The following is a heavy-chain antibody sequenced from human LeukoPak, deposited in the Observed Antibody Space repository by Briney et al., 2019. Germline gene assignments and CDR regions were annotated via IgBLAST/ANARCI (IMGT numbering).Heavy chain of an antibody. D-gene: IGHD2-15*01. CDR3: ARGVGYCSGGSCYSFDY. CDR1: GGSFSGYY. V-gene: IGHV4-34*01. CDR2: INHSGST. Sequence: SETLSLTCAVYGGSFSGYYWSWIRQPPGKGLEWIEEINHSGSTNYNPSLKSRVTISVDTSKNQFSLKLSSVTAADTAVYYCARGVGYCSGGSCYSFDYWGQGTLVTVSS. J-gene: IGHJ4*02.